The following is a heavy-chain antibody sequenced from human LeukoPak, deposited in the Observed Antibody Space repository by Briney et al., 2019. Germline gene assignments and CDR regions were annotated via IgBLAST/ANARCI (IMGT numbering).Heavy chain of an antibody. D-gene: IGHD2-2*02. V-gene: IGHV3-21*01. J-gene: IGHJ6*02. CDR3: ARDLIVVVPAAIATHNYYYYGMDV. CDR1: GFTFSSYS. Sequence: GGSLRLSCAASGFTFSSYSMNWVRQAPEKGLEWVSSISSSSSYIYYADSVKGRFTISRDNAKNSLYLQMNSLRAEDTAVYYCARDLIVVVPAAIATHNYYYYGMDVWGQGTTVTVSS. CDR2: ISSSSSYI.